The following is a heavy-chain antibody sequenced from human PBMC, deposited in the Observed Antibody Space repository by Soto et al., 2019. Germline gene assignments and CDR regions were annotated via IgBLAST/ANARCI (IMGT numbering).Heavy chain of an antibody. CDR2: TIPIFGTA. D-gene: IGHD1-7*01. Sequence: ASVKVSCKASGGTFSSYAISWVRQAPGQGLEWMGGTIPIFGTANYAQKFQGRVTITADESTSTAYMELSSLRSEDTVVYYCARGSRWLELRGGHPLATYYYYGMDVWGQGTTVTVSS. CDR3: ARGSRWLELRGGHPLATYYYYGMDV. CDR1: GGTFSSYA. V-gene: IGHV1-69*13. J-gene: IGHJ6*02.